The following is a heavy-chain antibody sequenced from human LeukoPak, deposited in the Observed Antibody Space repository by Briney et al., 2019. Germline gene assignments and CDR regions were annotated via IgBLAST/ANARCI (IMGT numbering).Heavy chain of an antibody. Sequence: GGSLRLSCAASGFTFSSYWMSWVRQAPGKGLEWVANINQDGSEMYYVDSVKGRFTFSRDNAKNSLYLQMNSLRVEDTAVYYCARDHFTDYWGQETLVTVSS. CDR2: INQDGSEM. J-gene: IGHJ4*02. CDR3: ARDHFTDY. CDR1: GFTFSSYW. V-gene: IGHV3-7*01.